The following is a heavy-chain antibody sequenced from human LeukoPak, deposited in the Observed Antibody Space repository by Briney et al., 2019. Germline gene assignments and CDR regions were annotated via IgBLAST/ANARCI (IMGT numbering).Heavy chain of an antibody. V-gene: IGHV1-24*01. CDR2: FDPEDGET. Sequence: ASVKVSCKVSGYTLTELSMHWVRQAPGKGLEWMGGFDPEDGETIYARKFQGRVTMTEDTSTSTAYMELRSLRSDDTAVYYCARVRYNWNDGTFDYWGQGTLVTVSS. CDR1: GYTLTELS. D-gene: IGHD1-20*01. CDR3: ARVRYNWNDGTFDY. J-gene: IGHJ4*02.